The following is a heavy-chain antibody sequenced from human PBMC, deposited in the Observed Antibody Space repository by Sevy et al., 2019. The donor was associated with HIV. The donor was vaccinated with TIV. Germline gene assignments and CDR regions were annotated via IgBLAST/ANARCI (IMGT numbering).Heavy chain of an antibody. CDR2: TYYRSKWYN. D-gene: IGHD3-22*01. J-gene: IGHJ4*02. V-gene: IGHV6-1*01. Sequence: SQTLSLTCAISGDSVSSNSAAWNWIRQSPSRGLEWLGRTYYRSKWYNDYAVSVKSRITINPDTSKNKFSLQLNSVTPEDTAVYYCARDTYYYDSSGYYSGFDYWGQGTLVTVSS. CDR3: ARDTYYYDSSGYYSGFDY. CDR1: GDSVSSNSAA.